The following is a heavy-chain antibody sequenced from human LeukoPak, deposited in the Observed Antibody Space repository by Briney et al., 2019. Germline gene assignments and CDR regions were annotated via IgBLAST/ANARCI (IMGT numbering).Heavy chain of an antibody. D-gene: IGHD6-13*01. V-gene: IGHV4-59*01. J-gene: IGHJ6*02. CDR3: ASRYSSSWYYLYYYYGMDV. CDR2: IYYSGST. Sequence: SETLSLTCTVSGGSISSYYWSWIRQPPGKGLEWIGYIYYSGSTNYNPSLKSRVTISVDTSKNQSSLKLSSVTAADTAVYYCASRYSSSWYYLYYYYGMDVWGQGTTVTVSS. CDR1: GGSISSYY.